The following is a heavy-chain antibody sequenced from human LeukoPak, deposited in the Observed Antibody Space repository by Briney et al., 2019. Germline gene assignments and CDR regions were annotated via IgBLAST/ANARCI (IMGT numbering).Heavy chain of an antibody. Sequence: GGSLRLSCAASEFIFSINYMTWVRQAPGKGLEWVSLIYSRCDTKYTDSVKGRFTISRDNSKTTLYLQMISLRAEDTAVYYCARGQQLVLGAFDIWGEGTMVTVSS. D-gene: IGHD6-13*01. CDR3: ARGQQLVLGAFDI. J-gene: IGHJ3*02. CDR2: IYSRCDT. V-gene: IGHV3-53*01. CDR1: EFIFSINY.